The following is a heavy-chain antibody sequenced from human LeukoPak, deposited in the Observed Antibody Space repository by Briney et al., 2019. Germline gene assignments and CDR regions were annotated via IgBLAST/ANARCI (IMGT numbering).Heavy chain of an antibody. D-gene: IGHD1-26*01. V-gene: IGHV5-51*01. J-gene: IGHJ3*02. CDR2: IYPGDSDT. CDR1: GYRFTSYW. Sequence: GESLKISCKGSGYRFTSYWIGGVRQMPGKGLEWMGIIYPGDSDTIYSPSFQGQVTISADKSTSTANLQWSSLKASDTAMYYCARSGGNYYSIWGQGTMVTVSS. CDR3: ARSGGNYYSI.